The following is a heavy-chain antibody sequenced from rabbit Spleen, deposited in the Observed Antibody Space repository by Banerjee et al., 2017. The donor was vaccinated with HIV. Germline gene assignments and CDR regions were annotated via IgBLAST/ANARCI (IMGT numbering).Heavy chain of an antibody. CDR3: VREVAAKFNL. Sequence: QLKETGGGLVQPGGSLKVSCKASGFDFSSYGVSWVRQVPGKGLEWIGYIDPVFGITYYANWVNGRFTISRDNAQNTLFLQLNSLTAADTATYFCVREVAAKFNLWGQGTLVTVS. J-gene: IGHJ4*01. CDR1: GFDFSSYG. CDR2: IDPVFGIT. V-gene: IGHV1S7*01. D-gene: IGHD4-1*01.